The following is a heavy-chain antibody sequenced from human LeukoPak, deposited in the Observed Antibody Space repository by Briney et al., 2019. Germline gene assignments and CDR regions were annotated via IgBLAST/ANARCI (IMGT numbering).Heavy chain of an antibody. Sequence: SETLSHTCAVYGGSFSGYYWSWIRQPPGKGLEWIGEINHSGSTNYNPSLKSRVTISVDTSKNQFSLKLSSVTAADTAVYYCARGRYNWNRGYFDYWGQGTLVTVSS. J-gene: IGHJ4*02. D-gene: IGHD1-20*01. CDR2: INHSGST. CDR3: ARGRYNWNRGYFDY. CDR1: GGSFSGYY. V-gene: IGHV4-34*01.